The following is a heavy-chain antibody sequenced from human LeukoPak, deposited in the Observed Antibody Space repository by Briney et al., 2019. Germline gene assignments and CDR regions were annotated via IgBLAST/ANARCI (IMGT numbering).Heavy chain of an antibody. CDR2: ISYDGSNK. D-gene: IGHD2/OR15-2a*01. J-gene: IGHJ4*02. Sequence: PGGSLRLSCAASGFTFSSYGMHWVRQAPGKGLEWVAVISYDGSNKYYADSVKGRFTISRDNSKNTLYLQMNSLRAEDTAVYYCAKRTDSDYGDCWGQGTLVTVSS. V-gene: IGHV3-30*18. CDR3: AKRTDSDYGDC. CDR1: GFTFSSYG.